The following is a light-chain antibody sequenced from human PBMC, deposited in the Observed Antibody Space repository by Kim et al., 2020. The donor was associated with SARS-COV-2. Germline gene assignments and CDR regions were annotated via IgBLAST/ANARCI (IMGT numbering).Light chain of an antibody. V-gene: IGLV3-9*01. CDR1: NIVTKN. CDR2: RDT. J-gene: IGLJ3*02. Sequence: SYELTQPLSVSVALGQMARITCGGNNIVTKNVHWYQQKPGQAPVLVMYRDTNRPSGIPERFSGSNSGNTATLTISRAQAGDEADYYCQVWDSSTWVFGGG. CDR3: QVWDSSTWV.